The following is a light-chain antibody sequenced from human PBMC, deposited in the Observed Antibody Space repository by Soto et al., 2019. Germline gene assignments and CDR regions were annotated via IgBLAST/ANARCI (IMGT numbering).Light chain of an antibody. CDR2: EGS. J-gene: IGLJ2*01. Sequence: QSVLTQPASVSGSPGQSITISCTGTSSDVGSYNLVSWYQQHPGKAPKLMIYEGSKRPSGVSNRFSGSKSGNTASLTISGLQAEDEADYYYCAYAGSSTVFGGGTQLTVL. CDR1: SSDVGSYNL. V-gene: IGLV2-23*01. CDR3: CAYAGSSTV.